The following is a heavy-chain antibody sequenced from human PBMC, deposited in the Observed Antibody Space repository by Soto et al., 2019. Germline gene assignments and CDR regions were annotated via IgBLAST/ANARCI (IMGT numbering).Heavy chain of an antibody. V-gene: IGHV4-34*01. CDR1: GGSFSGYY. CDR3: ARGETGRYYDFWSGYYKVGKNWFDP. J-gene: IGHJ5*02. Sequence: SETLSLTCAVYGGSFSGYYWSWIRQPPGKGLEWIGEINHSGSTNYNPSLKSRVTISVDTSKNQFSLKLSSVTAADTAVYYCARGETGRYYDFWSGYYKVGKNWFDPWGQGTLVT. D-gene: IGHD3-3*01. CDR2: INHSGST.